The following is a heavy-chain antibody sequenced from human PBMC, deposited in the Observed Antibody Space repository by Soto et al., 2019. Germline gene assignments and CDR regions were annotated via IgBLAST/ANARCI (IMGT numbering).Heavy chain of an antibody. D-gene: IGHD2-15*01. CDR2: INHSGST. J-gene: IGHJ5*02. Sequence: PSETLSLTCAVYGGSFSGYYWSWIRQPPGKGLEWIGEINHSGSTNYNPSLKSRVTISVDTSKNQFSLKLSSVTAADTAVYYCASSAPDKSPNWFDPWGQGTLVTVSS. V-gene: IGHV4-34*01. CDR1: GGSFSGYY. CDR3: ASSAPDKSPNWFDP.